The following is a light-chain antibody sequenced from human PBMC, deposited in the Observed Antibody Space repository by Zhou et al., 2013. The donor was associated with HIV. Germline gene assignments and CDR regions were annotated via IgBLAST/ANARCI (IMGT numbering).Light chain of an antibody. CDR2: DAS. CDR1: QGIRSA. Sequence: GDRVTITCRASQGIRSALAWYQQKPGKAPKLLIYDASTLESGVPSRFSGSGSGTDYTLTISSLQPEDFATYYCQQYYSAPYSFGQGTKLEIK. V-gene: IGKV1-13*02. CDR3: QQYYSAPYS. J-gene: IGKJ2*03.